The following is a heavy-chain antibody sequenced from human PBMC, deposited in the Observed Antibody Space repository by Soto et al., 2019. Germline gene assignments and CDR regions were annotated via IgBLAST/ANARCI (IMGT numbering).Heavy chain of an antibody. Sequence: ASQTLSLTRAVLGGSFSVCYYSLIRHPPGNWLEWIGEITHSGCTRYNTSPKILDSISVDTCNNQLSLRLTSVTGADRVVYYCARGSVDTGDSCGFDEDWGQGTTVAVS. CDR3: ARGSVDTGDSCGFDED. CDR2: ITHSGCT. CDR1: GGSFSVCY. D-gene: IGHD3-22*01. V-gene: IGHV4-34*01. J-gene: IGHJ4*02.